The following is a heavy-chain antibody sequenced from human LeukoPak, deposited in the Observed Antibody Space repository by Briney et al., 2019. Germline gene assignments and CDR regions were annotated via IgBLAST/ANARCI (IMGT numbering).Heavy chain of an antibody. CDR1: GFSLSTSAVG. Sequence: SGPTLVNPTQTLTLTCTFSGFSLSTSAVGVGWIRQPPGKALEWLALTYWNDDKRYSPSLKSRLAITKDTSKNQVVLTMTNMDPVDTATYYCAHILRGIYCSGGSCYSYFDYWGQGTLVTVSS. V-gene: IGHV2-5*01. CDR3: AHILRGIYCSGGSCYSYFDY. D-gene: IGHD2-15*01. J-gene: IGHJ4*02. CDR2: TYWNDDK.